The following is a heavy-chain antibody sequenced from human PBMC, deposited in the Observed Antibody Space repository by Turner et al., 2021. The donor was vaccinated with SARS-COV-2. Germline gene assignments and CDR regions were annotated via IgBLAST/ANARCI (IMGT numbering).Heavy chain of an antibody. CDR3: AKDQESYDYVWGSYRGVMDV. Sequence: QVQLVDSGGGVVQPGRSLRLSCAASGFTFSSYGMHWVRQAPGKGLEWVAVISYDGSNKFYADSVKGRFTISRDTSKNTLYLQMNSLRAEDTAVYYCAKDQESYDYVWGSYRGVMDVWGQGTTVTVSS. J-gene: IGHJ6*02. D-gene: IGHD3-16*01. CDR2: ISYDGSNK. CDR1: GFTFSSYG. V-gene: IGHV3-30*18.